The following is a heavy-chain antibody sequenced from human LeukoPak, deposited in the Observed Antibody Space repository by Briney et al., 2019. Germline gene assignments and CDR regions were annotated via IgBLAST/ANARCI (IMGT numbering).Heavy chain of an antibody. CDR1: GFTFNNYA. Sequence: GGSLRLSCAASGFTFNNYAMSWVRQAPGKGLEWVSTISSSGANTYYADSVKGRFTISGDDSKNTLYLQMHSLRAEDTAVYYCARESSGYYFDYWGQGTLVTVSS. J-gene: IGHJ4*02. CDR3: ARESSGYYFDY. D-gene: IGHD6-25*01. CDR2: ISSSGANT. V-gene: IGHV3-23*01.